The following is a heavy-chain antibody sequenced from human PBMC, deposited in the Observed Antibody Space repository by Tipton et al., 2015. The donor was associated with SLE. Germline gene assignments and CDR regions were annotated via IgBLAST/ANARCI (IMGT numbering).Heavy chain of an antibody. J-gene: IGHJ4*02. CDR2: ISNSGRPS. CDR1: GFTFSRFA. Sequence: SLRLSCAASGFTFSRFAMSWVRQAPGMGLEWVSGISNSGRPSYYADSVKGRFTVSRDNSKNTLYLQMNSLRAEDTAVYYCAKALATGLPSGGYCLDFWGQGTLVTVSS. CDR3: AKALATGLPSGGYCLDF. D-gene: IGHD2-15*01. V-gene: IGHV3-23*01.